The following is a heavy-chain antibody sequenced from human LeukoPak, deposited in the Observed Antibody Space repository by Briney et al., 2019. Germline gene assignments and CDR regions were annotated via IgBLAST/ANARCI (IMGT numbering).Heavy chain of an antibody. Sequence: ASVKVSCKASGYTFTSYGINWVRQATGQGLEWMGWMNPNSGNTGYAQKFQGRVTMTRNTSISTAYMELSSLRSEDTAVYYCARGYYDSSGYYPNWFGPWGQGTLVTVSS. D-gene: IGHD3-22*01. V-gene: IGHV1-8*02. CDR1: GYTFTSYG. CDR3: ARGYYDSSGYYPNWFGP. J-gene: IGHJ5*02. CDR2: MNPNSGNT.